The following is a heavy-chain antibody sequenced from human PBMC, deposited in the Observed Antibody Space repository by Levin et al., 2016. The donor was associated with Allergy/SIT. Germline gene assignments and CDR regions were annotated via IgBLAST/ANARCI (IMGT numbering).Heavy chain of an antibody. CDR2: ITSSGTTV. J-gene: IGHJ4*02. CDR1: GFTFSDYY. V-gene: IGHV3-11*01. CDR3: AREAGTTRLDQ. Sequence: GGSLRLSCAASGFTFSDYYMTWIRQAPGRGLEWLSYITSSGTTVYYADSLKGRFTVSRDNAKNSLFLEMNSLGPQDTAVYYCAREAGTTRLDQWGRGTLVTVSS. D-gene: IGHD1-1*01.